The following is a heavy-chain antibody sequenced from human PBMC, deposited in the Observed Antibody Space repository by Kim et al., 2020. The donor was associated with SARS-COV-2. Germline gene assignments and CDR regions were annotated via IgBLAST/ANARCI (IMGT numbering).Heavy chain of an antibody. Sequence: GESLKISCKGSGYDFVSHWIGWVRQMPGKGLELMGILFLGDSDTRYSPAFQGQVTISADKSPTYLQWSSLQASDTALYFCAMHLRPAYDYGDYWYLDLWG. D-gene: IGHD4-17*01. J-gene: IGHJ2*01. V-gene: IGHV5-51*01. CDR3: AMHLRPAYDYGDYWYLDL. CDR1: GYDFVSHW. CDR2: LFLGDSDT.